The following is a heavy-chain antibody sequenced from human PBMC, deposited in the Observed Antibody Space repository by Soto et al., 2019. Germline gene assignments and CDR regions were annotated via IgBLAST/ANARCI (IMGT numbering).Heavy chain of an antibody. V-gene: IGHV1-18*01. Sequence: QVQLVQSGGEVNQPGASVKVSCKASGYRLSSYGLNWLRQAPGEGPEWMGWINTFNGKTNSAQKFQGSRRVTTDTSTSTVFMELSSLAPDDKAVSFCARELGISPSSPLDYWGHGTLITVSS. CDR2: INTFNGKT. CDR1: GYRLSSYG. CDR3: ARELGISPSSPLDY. J-gene: IGHJ4*01. D-gene: IGHD2-21*01.